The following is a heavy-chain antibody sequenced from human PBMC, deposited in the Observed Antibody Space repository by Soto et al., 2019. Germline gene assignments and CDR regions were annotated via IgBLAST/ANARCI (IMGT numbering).Heavy chain of an antibody. CDR3: AKVGFKGIAAASDY. V-gene: IGHV3-23*01. CDR1: GFTFSSYA. Sequence: GGSLRLSCAASGFTFSSYAMSWVRQAPGKGLEWVSAIRGSGGSTYYADSVKGRFTISRDNSKNTLYLQMNSLRAEDTAVYYCAKVGFKGIAAASDYWGQGTLVTVSS. CDR2: IRGSGGST. J-gene: IGHJ4*02. D-gene: IGHD6-13*01.